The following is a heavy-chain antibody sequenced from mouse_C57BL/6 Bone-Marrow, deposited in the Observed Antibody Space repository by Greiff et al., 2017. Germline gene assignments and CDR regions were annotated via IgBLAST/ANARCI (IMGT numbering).Heavy chain of an antibody. CDR2: IYPRSGNT. Sequence: QVQLQQPGAELVKPGASVKLSCKASGYTFTSYGISWVKQRTGQGLEWIGEIYPRSGNTYYNEKFKGKATLTADKSSSTAYMELRSLTSEDSAVYFCARWANWENYWGQGTTLTVSS. CDR3: ARWANWENY. D-gene: IGHD4-1*01. J-gene: IGHJ2*01. CDR1: GYTFTSYG. V-gene: IGHV1-81*01.